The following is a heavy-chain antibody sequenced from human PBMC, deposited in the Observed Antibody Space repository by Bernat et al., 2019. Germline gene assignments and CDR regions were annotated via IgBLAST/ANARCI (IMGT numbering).Heavy chain of an antibody. Sequence: QVQLQESGPGLVKPSQTLSLTCTVSGGSISSGGYYWSWIRQHPGKGLEWIGYIYYSGSTYYNPSLKSRVTISVDTSKNQFSLKLSSVTAADTAVYYCARGRRPGIIAARRVYFDYWGQGTLVTVSS. D-gene: IGHD6-6*01. J-gene: IGHJ4*02. CDR2: IYYSGST. V-gene: IGHV4-31*03. CDR1: GGSISSGGYY. CDR3: ARGRRPGIIAARRVYFDY.